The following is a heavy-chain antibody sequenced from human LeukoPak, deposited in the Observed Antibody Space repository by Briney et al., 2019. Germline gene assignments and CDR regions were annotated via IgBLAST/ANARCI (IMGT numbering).Heavy chain of an antibody. CDR3: ARHLYTGFDP. J-gene: IGHJ5*02. V-gene: IGHV3-66*02. CDR1: GLTVSSNY. Sequence: GGSLRLSCAASGLTVSSNYMSWVRQAPGMGLEWVSAIYSGGSTYYADSVKGRFTLSRDNSKNTLYLQMNSLRAEDTAVYYCARHLYTGFDPWGQGTLVTVST. D-gene: IGHD1-14*01. CDR2: IYSGGST.